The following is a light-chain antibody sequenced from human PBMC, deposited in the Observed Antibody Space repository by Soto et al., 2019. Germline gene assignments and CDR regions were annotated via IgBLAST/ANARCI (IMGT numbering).Light chain of an antibody. CDR1: QSVSSSY. Sequence: IGWALSPRTLSFSLGGRATLSPRASQSVSSSYLAWYQQKPGQAPRLLIYGASSRATGIPDRFSGSGSGTDFTLTISRLEPEDFAVYYCQQYGSSPRTFGQGTKVDIK. CDR3: QQYGSSPRT. CDR2: GAS. J-gene: IGKJ1*01. V-gene: IGKV3-20*01.